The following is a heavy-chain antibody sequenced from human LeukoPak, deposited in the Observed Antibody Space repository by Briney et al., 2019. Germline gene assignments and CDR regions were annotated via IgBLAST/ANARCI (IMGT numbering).Heavy chain of an antibody. J-gene: IGHJ4*02. CDR3: ARDLLPPYYDILTGYYTQPSIDY. CDR2: INPNSGGT. V-gene: IGHV1-2*02. CDR1: GYTFTGYY. Sequence: ASVNVSCKASGYTFTGYYMHWVRQAPGQGLERMGWINPNSGGTNYAQKFQGRVTMTRDTSISTAYMELSRLRSDDTAVYYCARDLLPPYYDILTGYYTQPSIDYWGQGTLVTVSS. D-gene: IGHD3-9*01.